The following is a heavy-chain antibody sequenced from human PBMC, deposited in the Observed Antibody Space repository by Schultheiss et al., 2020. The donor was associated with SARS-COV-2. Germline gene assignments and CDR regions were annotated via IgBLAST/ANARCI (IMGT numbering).Heavy chain of an antibody. J-gene: IGHJ3*02. CDR2: INSDGSST. CDR3: ATVSDAFDI. V-gene: IGHV3-74*01. CDR1: GFTFSSYS. Sequence: GGSLRLSCAASGFTFSSYSMNWVRQAPGKGLVWVSRINSDGSSTSYADSVKGRFTISRDNAKNSLYLQMNSLRAEDTAVYYCATVSDAFDIWGQGTMVTVSS.